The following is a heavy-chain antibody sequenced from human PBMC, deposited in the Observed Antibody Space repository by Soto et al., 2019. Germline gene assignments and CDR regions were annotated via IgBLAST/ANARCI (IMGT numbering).Heavy chain of an antibody. CDR3: AREVGPYFDY. Sequence: SETLSLTCSVSGGSISTYHWSWIRQPPGKGLEWIGYIYYSGSTNYNPSLKSRVTISVDTSKIQFSLKLSSLTAADTAVYYCAREVGPYFDYWGQGTLVTVSS. CDR1: GGSISTYH. J-gene: IGHJ4*02. CDR2: IYYSGST. V-gene: IGHV4-59*12.